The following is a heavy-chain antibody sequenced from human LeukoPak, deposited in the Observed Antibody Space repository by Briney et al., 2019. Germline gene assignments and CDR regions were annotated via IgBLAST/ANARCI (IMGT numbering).Heavy chain of an antibody. Sequence: PGGSLRLSCAASGFTSSSYSMNWVRQAPGKGLEWVSSISSSSSYIYYADSVKGRFTISRDNAKNSLYLQMNSLRAEDTAVYYCARVLPRAFDIWGQGTMVTVSS. CDR3: ARVLPRAFDI. D-gene: IGHD3-16*01. J-gene: IGHJ3*02. CDR1: GFTSSSYS. V-gene: IGHV3-21*01. CDR2: ISSSSSYI.